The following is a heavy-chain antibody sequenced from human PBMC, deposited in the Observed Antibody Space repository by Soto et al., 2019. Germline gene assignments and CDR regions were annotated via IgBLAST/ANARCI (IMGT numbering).Heavy chain of an antibody. Sequence: SETLSLTCSVSGGSISSGYYYWSWIRQPPGKGLEWIGNIYYSGNTYYNPSLKSRLIISIDTSKNQFSLKVGSVTAADTAVYYCAREKTPPHITIFGVHYYYYGMDVWGQGTTVTVSS. CDR2: IYYSGNT. CDR3: AREKTPPHITIFGVHYYYYGMDV. CDR1: GGSISSGYYY. V-gene: IGHV4-30-4*01. J-gene: IGHJ6*02. D-gene: IGHD3-3*01.